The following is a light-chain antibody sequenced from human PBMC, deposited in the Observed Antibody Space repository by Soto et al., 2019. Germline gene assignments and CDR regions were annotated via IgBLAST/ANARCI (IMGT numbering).Light chain of an antibody. CDR1: TGAVTSGHF. CDR3: LLYYGGAQGVV. J-gene: IGLJ2*01. Sequence: QTVVTQEPSLTVSPGGTVTLTCTSNTGAVTSGHFPNWIQQRPGQPPRTLIYSTTNKHSWTPARFSGSLLGGKAALTLSGVQAEDEAEYYCLLYYGGAQGVVFGGGTKLTVL. V-gene: IGLV7-43*01. CDR2: STT.